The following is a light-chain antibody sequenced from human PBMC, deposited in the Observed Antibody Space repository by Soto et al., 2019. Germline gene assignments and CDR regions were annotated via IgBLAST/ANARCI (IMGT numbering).Light chain of an antibody. CDR3: QQSYSTFKT. CDR2: AAS. V-gene: IGKV1-39*01. Sequence: DVQMTQSPSSLSASVGDIVTITCRASQTINTYLHWYQQKPGKAPKLLIYAASSLKNGVPSRFSGSGSGTDFTLTISNLQPEDFATYYCQQSYSTFKTFGHGTKVESK. CDR1: QTINTY. J-gene: IGKJ1*01.